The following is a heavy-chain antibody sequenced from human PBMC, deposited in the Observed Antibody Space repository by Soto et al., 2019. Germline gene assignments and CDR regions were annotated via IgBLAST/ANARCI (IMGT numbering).Heavy chain of an antibody. J-gene: IGHJ4*02. CDR2: ISAYNGNT. Sequence: QVQLVPSGAEVKKPGASVKVSCKASGYTFTSYGISWVRQAPGQGLEWMGWISAYNGNTNYAQKLQGRVTMTTDTSTSTAYMELRSVRSEDTDVYYCARTTGNQLLGVGVELTYYFDYGGQGTLVTVSS. CDR3: ARTTGNQLLGVGVELTYYFDY. V-gene: IGHV1-18*01. CDR1: GYTFTSYG. D-gene: IGHD3-10*01.